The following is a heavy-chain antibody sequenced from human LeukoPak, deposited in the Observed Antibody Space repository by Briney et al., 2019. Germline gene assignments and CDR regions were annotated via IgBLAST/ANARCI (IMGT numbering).Heavy chain of an antibody. V-gene: IGHV3-23*01. CDR2: ISGSGGST. D-gene: IGHD3-22*01. Sequence: PGGSLRLSCAASGFTFSSYAMSWVRQAPGKGLEWVSAISGSGGSTYYADSVKGRFTISRDNSKNTLYLQMNSLRAEDTAVYYCARDGLRDLDSSGYLDWGQGTLVTVSS. J-gene: IGHJ4*02. CDR1: GFTFSSYA. CDR3: ARDGLRDLDSSGYLD.